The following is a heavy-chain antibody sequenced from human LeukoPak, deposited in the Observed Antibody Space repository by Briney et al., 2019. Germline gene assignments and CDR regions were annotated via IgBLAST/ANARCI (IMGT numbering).Heavy chain of an antibody. J-gene: IGHJ5*02. CDR3: ARGGYYGLGNDFRFDP. CDR1: GGSIRSTTYY. V-gene: IGHV4-39*07. D-gene: IGHD3-10*01. Sequence: PSETLSLTCTVSGGSIRSTTYYWGWIRQPPGKGLEWIGSIYYSGNTYYSPSLMSRVTISVDTSKNQFSLNLSSVIAADTAVYFCARGGYYGLGNDFRFDPWGQGTLVTVSS. CDR2: IYYSGNT.